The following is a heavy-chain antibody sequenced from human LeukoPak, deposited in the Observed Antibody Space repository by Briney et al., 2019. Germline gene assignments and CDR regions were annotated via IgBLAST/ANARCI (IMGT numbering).Heavy chain of an antibody. V-gene: IGHV3-30*04. D-gene: IGHD5-24*01. CDR1: GFNFHNFA. CDR3: ARPSPPGDGYNPCDY. J-gene: IGHJ4*02. Sequence: ERSLRLSCEASGFNFHNFAMHWVRQAPGKGLEWVAVISNDERNKYYTDSVKGRFTISRDNSKSTVYLQMNSLRPEDTAVYYCARPSPPGDGYNPCDYWGPGALVIVSS. CDR2: ISNDERNK.